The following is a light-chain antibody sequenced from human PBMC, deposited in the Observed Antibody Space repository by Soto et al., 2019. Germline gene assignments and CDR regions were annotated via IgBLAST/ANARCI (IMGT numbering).Light chain of an antibody. CDR1: QSVSTF. CDR3: QQRARWPMP. Sequence: EVVSTQSPATLSMSPGERVTLSCRASQSVSTFVAWYQHKPGQAPRPVIYDTFKRAPGVPDRFSGGGSGTDFSLTISSLEPEDFAVYYCQQRARWPMPFGQGTRLELK. CDR2: DTF. J-gene: IGKJ5*01. V-gene: IGKV3-11*01.